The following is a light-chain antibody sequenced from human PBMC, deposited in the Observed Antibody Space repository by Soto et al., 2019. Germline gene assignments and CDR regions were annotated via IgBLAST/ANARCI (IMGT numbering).Light chain of an antibody. CDR2: AAS. J-gene: IGKJ1*01. Sequence: IQMTQSPSSLSASVGDRVTITCRASQGISNYLAWYQQKPGKVPKLLIYAASTLHSGVPSRFSGSGSGTDFTLTISSLQTEDVATYYCQNYFSTPRTFGQGTKVDIK. CDR1: QGISNY. V-gene: IGKV1-27*01. CDR3: QNYFSTPRT.